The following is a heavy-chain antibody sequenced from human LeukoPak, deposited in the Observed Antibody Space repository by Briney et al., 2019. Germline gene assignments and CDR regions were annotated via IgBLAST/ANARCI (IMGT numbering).Heavy chain of an antibody. D-gene: IGHD1-26*01. CDR1: GGSISSYY. CDR2: TYYSGST. Sequence: SETLSLTCTVSGGSISSYYWSWIRQPPGKGLEWIGYTYYSGSTNYNPSLKSRVTISVDTSKNQFSLKLSSVTAADTAVYYCASGMGATPYYFDYWGQGTLVTVSS. CDR3: ASGMGATPYYFDY. V-gene: IGHV4-59*08. J-gene: IGHJ4*02.